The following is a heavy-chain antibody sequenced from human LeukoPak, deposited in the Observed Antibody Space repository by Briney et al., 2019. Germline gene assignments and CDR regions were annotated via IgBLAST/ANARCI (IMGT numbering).Heavy chain of an antibody. CDR1: GFTFSNYA. Sequence: GGPLRLSCVASGFTFSNYAMMWVRQALGKGREGVGFIRSKAYGGTTEYAASVKGRFTISRDDSKSIAYLQMNSLKTEDTAVYYCTRVSLFFGELLLGFDYWGQGTLVTVSS. CDR2: IRSKAYGGTT. D-gene: IGHD3-10*01. V-gene: IGHV3-49*04. CDR3: TRVSLFFGELLLGFDY. J-gene: IGHJ4*02.